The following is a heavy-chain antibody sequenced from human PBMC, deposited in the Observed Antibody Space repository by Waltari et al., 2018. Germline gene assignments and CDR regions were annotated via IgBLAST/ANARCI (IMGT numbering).Heavy chain of an antibody. CDR2: INHSGST. CDR3: AWGRGAAERGRGLRGYFQH. CDR1: GGSFSGYY. Sequence: QVQLQQWGAGLLKPSETLSLTCAVYGGSFSGYYWSWIRQPPGKGLEWIGEINHSGSTNYNPSLKSRVTISVDTSKNQFSLKLSSVTAADTAVYYCAWGRGAAERGRGLRGYFQHWGQGTLVTVSS. D-gene: IGHD1-26*01. J-gene: IGHJ1*01. V-gene: IGHV4-34*01.